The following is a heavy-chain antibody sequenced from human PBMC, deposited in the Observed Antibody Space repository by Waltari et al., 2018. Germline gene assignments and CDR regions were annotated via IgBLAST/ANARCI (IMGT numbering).Heavy chain of an antibody. D-gene: IGHD6-13*01. CDR1: GFTFDDYT. CDR3: AKDGSSRWYLSYYFDY. CDR2: LSWDGGST. V-gene: IGHV3-43*01. Sequence: EVQLVESGGVVVQPGGSLRLSCAASGFTFDDYTMHWVRHAPGEALEWVSRLSWDGGSTYYADSVKGRFTISRDNSKNSLYLQMNSLRTEDTALYYCAKDGSSRWYLSYYFDYWGQGTLVTVSS. J-gene: IGHJ4*02.